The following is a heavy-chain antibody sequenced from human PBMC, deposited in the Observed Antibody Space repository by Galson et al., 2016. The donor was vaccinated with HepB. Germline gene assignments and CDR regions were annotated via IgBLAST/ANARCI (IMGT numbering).Heavy chain of an antibody. CDR2: IDWDDDK. CDR3: ARIRRQGFYYGMDV. CDR1: GFSLTTSGMC. J-gene: IGHJ6*02. V-gene: IGHV2-70*11. Sequence: PALVKPTQTLTLTCTLSGFSLTTSGMCVSWIRQSPGKGLEWLARIDWDDDKYYSSSLKTRLTISKDTLGNQVVLVMTNMDPVDTGTYFCARIRRQGFYYGMDVWGQGTTVVVSS.